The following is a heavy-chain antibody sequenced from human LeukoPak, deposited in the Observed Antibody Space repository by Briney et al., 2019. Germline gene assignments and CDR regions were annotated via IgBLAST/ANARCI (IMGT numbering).Heavy chain of an antibody. Sequence: PGGSLRLSCAASGFTFHDYGMHWVRHVPGKGLEWVSGLSWNSGSIAYAESVKGRFTISRDNAKNCLYLQMGSLRIDDTAVYYCVKDRSVAGDGIFDYWGQGTLVTVSS. V-gene: IGHV3-9*01. J-gene: IGHJ4*02. D-gene: IGHD6-19*01. CDR1: GFTFHDYG. CDR3: VKDRSVAGDGIFDY. CDR2: LSWNSGSI.